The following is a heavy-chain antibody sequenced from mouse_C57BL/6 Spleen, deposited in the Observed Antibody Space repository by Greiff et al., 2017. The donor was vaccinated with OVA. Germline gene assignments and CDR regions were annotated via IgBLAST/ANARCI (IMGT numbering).Heavy chain of an antibody. CDR1: GFTFSDYY. D-gene: IGHD2-3*01. J-gene: IGHJ2*01. Sequence: EVKLVESEGGLVQPGSSMKLSCTASGFTFSDYYMAWVRQVPEKGLEWVANINYDGSSTYYLDSLKSRFIISRDNAKNILYLRMSSLKSEDTATYYCARKREADGYYDWGQGTTLTVSS. CDR2: INYDGSST. V-gene: IGHV5-16*01. CDR3: ARKREADGYYD.